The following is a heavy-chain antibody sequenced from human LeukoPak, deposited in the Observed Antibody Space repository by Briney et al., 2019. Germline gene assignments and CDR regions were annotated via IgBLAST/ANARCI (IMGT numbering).Heavy chain of an antibody. CDR2: ISHTGLA. Sequence: SETLSLTCAVYGGSFSGYYWTLIRQTPGKGLEWIGEISHTGLAGSNPSLKSRVTIFVDSSKKQFSLRMTSVTAADTGVYFCARVPDITARPCDTWGPGTLVTVSS. D-gene: IGHD1-1*01. J-gene: IGHJ5*02. CDR1: GGSFSGYY. CDR3: ARVPDITARPCDT. V-gene: IGHV4-34*01.